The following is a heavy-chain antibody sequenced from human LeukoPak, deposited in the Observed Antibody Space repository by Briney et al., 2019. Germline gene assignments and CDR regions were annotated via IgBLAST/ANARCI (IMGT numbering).Heavy chain of an antibody. Sequence: PGGSLRLSCAASGFTFSTNSMNWVRQAPGKGLVWVASISSSGTYIYYPESLKGRFTVSRDNAKNSVYLQMNSLRAEDTAVYYCARDVARDISCYTDWGQGTLVTVSS. V-gene: IGHV3-21*01. CDR1: GFTFSTNS. J-gene: IGHJ4*02. D-gene: IGHD2-2*02. CDR2: ISSSGTYI. CDR3: ARDVARDISCYTD.